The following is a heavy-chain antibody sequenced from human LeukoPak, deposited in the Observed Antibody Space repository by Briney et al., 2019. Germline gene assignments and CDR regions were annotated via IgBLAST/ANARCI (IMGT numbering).Heavy chain of an antibody. CDR1: GFTFSRYA. J-gene: IGHJ4*02. D-gene: IGHD3-22*01. CDR3: ATLVFDSSGYSYFDY. CDR2: ISDTGGNT. V-gene: IGHV3-23*01. Sequence: GGSLRLSCAASGFTFSRYAMSWVRQAPGKGLEWLSAISDTGGNTYYTDSVKGLFTISRDNSRNTLYLQMNSLRAEDTAFYYCATLVFDSSGYSYFDYWGQGTLVTVSS.